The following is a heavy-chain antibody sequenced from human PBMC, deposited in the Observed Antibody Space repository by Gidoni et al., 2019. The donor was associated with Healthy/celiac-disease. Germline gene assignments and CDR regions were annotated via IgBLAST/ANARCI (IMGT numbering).Heavy chain of an antibody. V-gene: IGHV1-46*01. CDR2: INPSGGST. CDR1: GYTFTSYY. Sequence: QVQLVQSGAEVKKPGASVKVSCKASGYTFTSYYMHWVRQAPGQGLEWMGIINPSGGSTSYAQKFQGRVTMTRDTSTSTVYMELSSLRSGDTAVYYCARDGYPPLSVGAFDIWGQGTMVTVSS. CDR3: ARDGYPPLSVGAFDI. D-gene: IGHD2-2*03. J-gene: IGHJ3*02.